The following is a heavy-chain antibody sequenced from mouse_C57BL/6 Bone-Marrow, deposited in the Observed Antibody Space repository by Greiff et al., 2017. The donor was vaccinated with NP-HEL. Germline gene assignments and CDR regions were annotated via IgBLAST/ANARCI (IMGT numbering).Heavy chain of an antibody. CDR2: IDPSDSYT. D-gene: IGHD1-1*01. J-gene: IGHJ2*01. CDR1: GYTFTSYW. Sequence: QVQLQQPGAELVMPGASVKLSCKASGYTFTSYWMHWVKQRPGQGLEWIGEIDPSDSYTNSNQKFKGKSKLPVDKSSSTAYMQLSSLTSEDSAVYYCAREDYYLGFFDYWGQGTTLTVSS. V-gene: IGHV1-69*01. CDR3: AREDYYLGFFDY.